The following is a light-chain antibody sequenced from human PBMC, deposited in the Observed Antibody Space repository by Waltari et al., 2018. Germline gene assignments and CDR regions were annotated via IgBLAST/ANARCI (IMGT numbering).Light chain of an antibody. CDR2: DAS. J-gene: IGKJ2*01. V-gene: IGKV1-33*01. CDR3: QQYDSLPLT. Sequence: DIQLTQSPSSLSASVGDRITFTCQASQDIYNYLNWYQQKPGKAPNVLIYDASNLQKGVPSRFSGSGSGTHFTFTISSLQPEDIATYYCQQYDSLPLTFGQGTKLEIK. CDR1: QDIYNY.